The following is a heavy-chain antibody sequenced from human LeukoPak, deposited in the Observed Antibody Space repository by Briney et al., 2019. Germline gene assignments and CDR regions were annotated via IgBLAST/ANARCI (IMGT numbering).Heavy chain of an antibody. CDR2: ISAYNGNT. V-gene: IGHV1-18*04. Sequence: ASVKVSCKASGYTFTSYGISWVRQAPGQGLEWMGWISAYNGNTNYAQKLQGRVTMTTDTSTSTAYMELRSLRPDDTAVYYCARTPGIAVAGMGYYFDYWGQGTLVTVSS. D-gene: IGHD6-19*01. CDR3: ARTPGIAVAGMGYYFDY. CDR1: GYTFTSYG. J-gene: IGHJ4*02.